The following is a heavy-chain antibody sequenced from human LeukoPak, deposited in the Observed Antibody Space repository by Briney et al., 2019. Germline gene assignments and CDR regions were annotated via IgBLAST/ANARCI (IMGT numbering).Heavy chain of an antibody. J-gene: IGHJ4*02. Sequence: ASVKVSCKASGGTFSSYAISWVRQAPGQGLEWMGGIIPIFGTANYAQKFQGRVTITADKSTSTAYMELSSLRSEDTAVYYCASGTTFLNFDYWGQGTLVTISS. D-gene: IGHD1-1*01. CDR2: IIPIFGTA. CDR3: ASGTTFLNFDY. CDR1: GGTFSSYA. V-gene: IGHV1-69*06.